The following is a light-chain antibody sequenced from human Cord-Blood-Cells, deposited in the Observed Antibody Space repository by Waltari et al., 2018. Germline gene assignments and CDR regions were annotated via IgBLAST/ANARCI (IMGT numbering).Light chain of an antibody. V-gene: IGLV2-23*01. CDR1: CSDVRRHHL. J-gene: IGLJ3*02. CDR3: CSYAGSSTWV. Sequence: QSALTQPASVSGSPGQSITISCTGTCSDVRRHHLVSWYQQPPGKAPKLMIYEGSKRPSGVSNRFSGSKSGNTASLTISGLQAEDEADYYCCSYAGSSTWVFGGGTKLTVL. CDR2: EGS.